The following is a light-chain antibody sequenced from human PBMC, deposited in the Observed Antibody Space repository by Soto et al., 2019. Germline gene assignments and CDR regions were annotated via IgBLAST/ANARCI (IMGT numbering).Light chain of an antibody. CDR3: EVCESTPRR. CDR1: QSIISY. CDR2: AAS. J-gene: IGKJ1*01. Sequence: DIPVSQSPTSLSASVGDRVTITCRASQSIISYLNWYQQKPGKAPKLLIYAASSLQSGVPSRFSGSGSGTDFTLTIISLQPEDFTTDRCEVCESTPRRFGERTKV. V-gene: IGKV1-39*01.